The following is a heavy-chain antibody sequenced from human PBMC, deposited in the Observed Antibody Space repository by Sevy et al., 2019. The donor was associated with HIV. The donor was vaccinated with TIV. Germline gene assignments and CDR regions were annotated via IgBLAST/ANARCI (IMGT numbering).Heavy chain of an antibody. D-gene: IGHD3-22*01. CDR1: GYTFTSYD. CDR2: MNYNSGNT. J-gene: IGHJ6*02. Sequence: ASVKVSCKASGYTFTSYDINWVRQATGQGLEWMGWMNYNSGNTGYAQKFQGRVTMTRNTSISTANMELSSLRSEDTAVYYSAGYYYDSSGYYDYNGMDVWGQGTTVTVSS. CDR3: AGYYYDSSGYYDYNGMDV. V-gene: IGHV1-8*01.